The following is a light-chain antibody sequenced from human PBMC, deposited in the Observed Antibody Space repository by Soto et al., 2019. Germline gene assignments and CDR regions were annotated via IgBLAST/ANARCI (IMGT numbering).Light chain of an antibody. V-gene: IGKV3-11*01. CDR1: QNIHNQ. Sequence: EIVLTQSPATLSLSPGERATLSCSVSQNIHNQLIWYQQKPGQAPRLVIYDTSNRATGIPARFSGSGSGTDFTLIISSLEPEDFALYYCQQRHTWPPSFGQGTRLDIK. J-gene: IGKJ5*01. CDR2: DTS. CDR3: QQRHTWPPS.